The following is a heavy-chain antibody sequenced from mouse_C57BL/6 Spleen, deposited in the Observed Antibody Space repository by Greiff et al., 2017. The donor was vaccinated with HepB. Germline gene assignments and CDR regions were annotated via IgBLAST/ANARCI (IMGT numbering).Heavy chain of an antibody. J-gene: IGHJ4*01. Sequence: QVQLQQPGAELVRPGSSVKLSCKAPGYTFTSYWMHWVKQRPIQGLEWIGNIDPSDSETHYNQKFKDKATLTVDKSSSTAYMQLSSLTSEDSAVYYCASPRRGSSPYAMDYWGQGTSVTVSS. CDR2: IDPSDSET. CDR3: ASPRRGSSPYAMDY. V-gene: IGHV1-52*01. D-gene: IGHD1-1*01. CDR1: GYTFTSYW.